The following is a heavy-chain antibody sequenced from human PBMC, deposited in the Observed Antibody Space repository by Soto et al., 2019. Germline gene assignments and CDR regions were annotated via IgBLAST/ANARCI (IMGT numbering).Heavy chain of an antibody. CDR2: IYYSGNT. CDR1: GGSVSSGSYY. J-gene: IGHJ4*02. CDR3: ARASGYGVLDY. Sequence: SETLSLTCTVSGGSVSSGSYYWSWIRQPPGRGLEWIGYIYYSGNTNYNPSLKSRVTISVDTSKNQFSLKLSSVTAADTAMYYCARASGYGVLDYWGQGTLVTVSS. D-gene: IGHD4-17*01. V-gene: IGHV4-61*01.